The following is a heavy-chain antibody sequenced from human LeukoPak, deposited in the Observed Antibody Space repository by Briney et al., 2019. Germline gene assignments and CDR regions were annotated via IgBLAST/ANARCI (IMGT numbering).Heavy chain of an antibody. J-gene: IGHJ5*02. V-gene: IGHV4-28*03. D-gene: IGHD1-20*01. CDR2: IYYSGST. CDR1: GYSISSSNW. Sequence: SETLSLTCAVSGYSISSSNWWGWIRQPPGKGLEWIGYIYYSGSTYYSPSLKSRVTMSVDTSKNQFSLKLSSVTAVDTAVYYCARVITGTTNWFDPWGQGTLVTVSS. CDR3: ARVITGTTNWFDP.